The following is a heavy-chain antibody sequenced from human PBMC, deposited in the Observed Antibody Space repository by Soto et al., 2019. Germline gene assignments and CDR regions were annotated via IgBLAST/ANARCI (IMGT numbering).Heavy chain of an antibody. CDR3: TRADNGSGRSDAFDI. Sequence: QVQLQESGPGLVKPSQTLSLTCTVSGGSISGGGYFWSWIRQHPGKGLEWIGYIYHSGTTYYNPTLKSRITISVDTSKNQFSLKLSSVTAADTAVYYCTRADNGSGRSDAFDIWGQGTMVTVSS. D-gene: IGHD3-10*01. J-gene: IGHJ3*02. V-gene: IGHV4-31*03. CDR1: GGSISGGGYF. CDR2: IYHSGTT.